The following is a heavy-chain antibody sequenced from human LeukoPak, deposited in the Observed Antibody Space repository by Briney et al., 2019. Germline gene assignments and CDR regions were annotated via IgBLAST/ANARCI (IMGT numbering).Heavy chain of an antibody. D-gene: IGHD3-10*01. V-gene: IGHV5-51*01. CDR1: GYNFTNYW. CDR3: ARLRFGENYDKYFQH. Sequence: GESLKISCKGSGYNFTNYWIGWVRQMPGKGLEWMGIIYPGDSDTRYSPSFQGQVTISADKSISTAYLQWSNLKASDTAMYYCARLRFGENYDKYFQHWGQGTLVTVSS. J-gene: IGHJ1*01. CDR2: IYPGDSDT.